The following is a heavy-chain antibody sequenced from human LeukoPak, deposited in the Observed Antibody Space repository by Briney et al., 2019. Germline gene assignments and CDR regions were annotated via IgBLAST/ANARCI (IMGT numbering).Heavy chain of an antibody. Sequence: GGSLRLSCAASGFTFSTYEMSWVRQAPGKGLEWVSYISTSGRTIYYADSVKGRFTISRDNAKNSLYLQMNRLRAEDTPVYYCAREGGNFFFDYWGQGTLVTVSS. CDR2: ISTSGRTI. CDR3: AREGGNFFFDY. CDR1: GFTFSTYE. J-gene: IGHJ4*02. D-gene: IGHD1-26*01. V-gene: IGHV3-48*03.